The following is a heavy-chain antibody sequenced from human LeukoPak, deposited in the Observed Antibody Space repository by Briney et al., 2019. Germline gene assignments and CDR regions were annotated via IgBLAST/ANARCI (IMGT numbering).Heavy chain of an antibody. CDR3: ASPGGSGSYQLDY. D-gene: IGHD3-10*01. CDR2: IRYDGTNA. CDR1: GFTFSNSG. J-gene: IGHJ4*02. V-gene: IGHV3-33*01. Sequence: PGGSLRLSCAASGFTFSNSGMHWVRQAPGEGLEWVAVIRYDGTNAYYADSVRGRFTISRDNSNNTLYLQMNSLRAEDTAVYYCASPGGSGSYQLDYWGQGTLVTVSS.